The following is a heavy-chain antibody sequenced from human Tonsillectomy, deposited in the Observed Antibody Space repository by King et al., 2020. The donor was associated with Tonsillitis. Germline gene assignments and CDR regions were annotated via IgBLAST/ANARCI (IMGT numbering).Heavy chain of an antibody. CDR2: LSGNGGNI. CDR3: AKDDAFDV. J-gene: IGHJ3*01. Sequence: VQLVESGGGLVQPGRSLRLSCAASGFTFDDYPMHWVRQAPGKGLEWVSGLSGNGGNIRYADSVKGRFAISRDNARNSLYLQMNTLRPEDTALYYCAKDDAFDVWGQGTMGTVSS. CDR1: GFTFDDYP. V-gene: IGHV3-9*01.